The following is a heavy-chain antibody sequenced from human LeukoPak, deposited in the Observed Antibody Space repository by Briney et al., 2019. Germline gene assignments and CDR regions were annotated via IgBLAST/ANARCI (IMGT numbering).Heavy chain of an antibody. V-gene: IGHV4-34*01. CDR1: GGSFSGYY. Sequence: SETLSLTCAVYGGSFSGYYWSWIRQPPGKGLEWIGEINHSGSTNYNPSLKSRVTISVDTSKTQFSLKLSSVTAADTAVHYCARRGYSGYGNYWGQGTLVTVSS. CDR2: INHSGST. J-gene: IGHJ4*02. CDR3: ARRGYSGYGNY. D-gene: IGHD5-12*01.